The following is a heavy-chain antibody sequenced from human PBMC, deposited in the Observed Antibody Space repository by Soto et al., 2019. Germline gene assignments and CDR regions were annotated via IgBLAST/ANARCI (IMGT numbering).Heavy chain of an antibody. CDR2: INHSGST. Sequence: SETLSLTCAVYGGSFSGYYWSWIRQPPGKGLEWIGEINHSGSTNYNPSLKSRVTISVDTSKNQFSLKLSSVTAADTAVYYCARGKAHQLITMVRGVSEPYYYYYMDVWGKGTTVTVSS. CDR3: ARGKAHQLITMVRGVSEPYYYYYMDV. D-gene: IGHD3-10*01. J-gene: IGHJ6*03. V-gene: IGHV4-34*01. CDR1: GGSFSGYY.